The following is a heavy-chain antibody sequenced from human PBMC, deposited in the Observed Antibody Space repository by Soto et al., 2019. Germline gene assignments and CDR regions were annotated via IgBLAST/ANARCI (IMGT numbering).Heavy chain of an antibody. V-gene: IGHV1-69*02. CDR1: GGTFSSYT. J-gene: IGHJ3*02. CDR2: IIPILGIA. CDR3: ARHYSNYVDDAFDI. D-gene: IGHD4-4*01. Sequence: SVKVSCKASGGTFSSYTISWVRQAPGQGLEWMGRIIPILGIANYAQMFQGRVTITADKSTSTAYMELSSLRSEDTAVYYCARHYSNYVDDAFDIWGQGTMVTVSS.